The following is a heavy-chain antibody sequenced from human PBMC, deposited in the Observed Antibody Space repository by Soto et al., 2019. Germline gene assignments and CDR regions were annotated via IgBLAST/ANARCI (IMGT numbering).Heavy chain of an antibody. Sequence: SETLSLTCTVSGGSISSYYWSWIRQPPGKGLEWIGYIYYSGSTNYNPSLKSRVTISVDTSKNQFSLKLSSVTAADTAVYYCARALFPYSSGWLYFDYWGQGTLVTVSS. CDR1: GGSISSYY. D-gene: IGHD6-19*01. V-gene: IGHV4-59*01. CDR3: ARALFPYSSGWLYFDY. J-gene: IGHJ4*02. CDR2: IYYSGST.